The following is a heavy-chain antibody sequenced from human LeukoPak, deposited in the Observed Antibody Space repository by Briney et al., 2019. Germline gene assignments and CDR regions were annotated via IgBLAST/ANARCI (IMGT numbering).Heavy chain of an antibody. Sequence: SETLSLTCTVSGGSISSNYWSWIRQPPGKGLEWIGYMYYTGTTNYNPSLKSRVTISVDTSKNQFSLKLSSVTAADTAVYYCARHVAVGETAWGQGTLVTVSS. V-gene: IGHV4-59*08. CDR1: GGSISSNY. J-gene: IGHJ5*02. D-gene: IGHD1-26*01. CDR2: MYYTGTT. CDR3: ARHVAVGETA.